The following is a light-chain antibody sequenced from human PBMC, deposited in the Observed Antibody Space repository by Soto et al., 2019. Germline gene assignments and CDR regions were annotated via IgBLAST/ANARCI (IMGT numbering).Light chain of an antibody. CDR2: AAS. V-gene: IGKV1-39*01. Sequence: IQNTQFPSFLFESVGDRFTITCRASRDIGSDLSWYQHKSGQAPRLLVYAASSLHSGVPYRFSGSGSGTDFTLTISILKPEALATYDCLKTYTTLTWTVGQGTQVEIK. CDR3: LKTYTTLTWT. J-gene: IGKJ1*01. CDR1: RDIGSD.